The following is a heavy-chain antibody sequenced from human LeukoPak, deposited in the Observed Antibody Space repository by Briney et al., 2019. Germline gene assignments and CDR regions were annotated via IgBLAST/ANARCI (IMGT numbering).Heavy chain of an antibody. V-gene: IGHV3-7*01. CDR2: IKQDGSEK. CDR3: ASNLYSSSWYSDY. D-gene: IGHD6-13*01. Sequence: GGSLRLSCAASGLTFSSYWMSWVRQAPGKGLEWVANIKQDGSEKYYVDSVKGRFTISRDNAKNSLYLQMNSLRAEDTAVYYCASNLYSSSWYSDYWGQGTLVTVSS. J-gene: IGHJ4*02. CDR1: GLTFSSYW.